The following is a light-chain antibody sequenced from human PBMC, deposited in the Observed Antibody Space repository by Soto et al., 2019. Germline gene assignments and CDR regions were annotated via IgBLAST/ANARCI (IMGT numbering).Light chain of an antibody. Sequence: EIVLTQSPDTLSLSPGERATLSCRASQSVSSHLAWYQQKPGQAPRLLIYDASNRATGIPARFSGSGSGTDFTLTISGLLPEDFAAYHCQQLYTLPFTFGQGTRLEIK. V-gene: IGKV3-11*01. CDR1: QSVSSH. CDR3: QQLYTLPFT. J-gene: IGKJ5*01. CDR2: DAS.